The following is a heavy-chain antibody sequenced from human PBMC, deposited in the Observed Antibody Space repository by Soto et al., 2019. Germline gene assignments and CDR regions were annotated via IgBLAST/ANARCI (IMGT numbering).Heavy chain of an antibody. CDR1: GGSISSYY. CDR2: IYYSGST. V-gene: IGHV4-59*01. CDR3: ARVQTYYDFWSGFWFDP. J-gene: IGHJ5*02. D-gene: IGHD3-3*01. Sequence: SETLSLTCTVSGGSISSYYWSWIRQPPGKGLEWIGYIYYSGSTNYNPSLKSRVTISVDTSKNQFSLKLSSVTAADTAVYYCARVQTYYDFWSGFWFDPWGQGTLVTVSS.